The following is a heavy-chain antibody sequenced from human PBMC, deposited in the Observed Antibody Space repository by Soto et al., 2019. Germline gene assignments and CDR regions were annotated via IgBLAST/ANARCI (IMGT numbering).Heavy chain of an antibody. D-gene: IGHD6-13*01. Sequence: QVQLVQSGAEVKKPGSSVKVSCKASGGTFSSYAISWVRQAPGQGLEWMGGIIPIFSTANYAQKFKGRVTITADEPTVTAYMELSSLRSEDTDVYYCAREGMAAAGPPDYWGQGTLVTLS. J-gene: IGHJ4*02. CDR1: GGTFSSYA. CDR2: IIPIFSTA. V-gene: IGHV1-69*01. CDR3: AREGMAAAGPPDY.